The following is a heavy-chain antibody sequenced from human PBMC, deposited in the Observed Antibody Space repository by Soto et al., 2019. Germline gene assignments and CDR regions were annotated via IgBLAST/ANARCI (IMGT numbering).Heavy chain of an antibody. D-gene: IGHD2-21*02. CDR1: GGSLSSSPDY. CDR2: ISYSGRS. V-gene: IGHV4-39*01. J-gene: IGHJ6*02. Sequence: SETLSLTCTVSGGSLSSSPDYWGWIRRPPGKGLEWIASISYSGRSFYNPSLKSRVTISVDTSKNQFSLKLSSVTAADTAVYYCARGDFPSGGMDVWGQGTTVTVSS. CDR3: ARGDFPSGGMDV.